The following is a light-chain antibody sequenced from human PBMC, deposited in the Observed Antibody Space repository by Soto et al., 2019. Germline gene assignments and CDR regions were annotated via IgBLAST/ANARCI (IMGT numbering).Light chain of an antibody. V-gene: IGKV3-11*01. Sequence: ENVLTQSPGALSLSPGENASISCRASQSVTTYFAWYQQKHGQAPRLLIYDASKRATGIPARFSGSGSGTDFTLTISSLEPDDFAVYYCQQRRTWPPSFGQGTKVEIK. CDR3: QQRRTWPPS. CDR2: DAS. J-gene: IGKJ1*01. CDR1: QSVTTY.